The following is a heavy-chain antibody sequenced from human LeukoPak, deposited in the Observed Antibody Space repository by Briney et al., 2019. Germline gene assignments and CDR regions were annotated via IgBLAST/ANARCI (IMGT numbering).Heavy chain of an antibody. CDR3: VACSGYLITS. CDR2: IKQDGSEK. Sequence: GGSLRLSCAASGFTFRSYWMNWVRQAPGKGLEWLAIIKQDGSEKHYKGSVEGRFTISRDNAKNSLHLQMNSLRAEDTAVYYCVACSGYLITSWGQGTLVTVSS. CDR1: GFTFRSYW. J-gene: IGHJ5*02. V-gene: IGHV3-7*01. D-gene: IGHD3-9*01.